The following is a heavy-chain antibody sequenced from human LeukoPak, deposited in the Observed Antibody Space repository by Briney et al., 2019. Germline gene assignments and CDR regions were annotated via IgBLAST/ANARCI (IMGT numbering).Heavy chain of an antibody. Sequence: SVKVSCKASGGTFSSYAISWVRQAPGQGLEWMGGIIPIFGTANYAQKFQGRVTITTDESTSTAYMELSSLRSEDTAVYYCARGAAAKDGYYYYYMDVWGKGTTVTVSS. D-gene: IGHD2-2*01. CDR3: ARGAAAKDGYYYYYMDV. V-gene: IGHV1-69*05. CDR2: IIPIFGTA. CDR1: GGTFSSYA. J-gene: IGHJ6*03.